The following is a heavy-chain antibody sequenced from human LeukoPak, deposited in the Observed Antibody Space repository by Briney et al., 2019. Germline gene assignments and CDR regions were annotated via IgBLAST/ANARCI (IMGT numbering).Heavy chain of an antibody. D-gene: IGHD4-23*01. CDR3: ARRPSGGNAFGY. CDR2: IKQDGSEK. Sequence: PGGSLRLSCAASGFNFSSDWMSWVRQAPGKGLEWVANIKQDGSEKYYVDSVKGRFTISRDNAKNSLYLQMNSLRAEDTAVYYCARRPSGGNAFGYWGQGTLVTVSS. V-gene: IGHV3-7*04. CDR1: GFNFSSDW. J-gene: IGHJ4*02.